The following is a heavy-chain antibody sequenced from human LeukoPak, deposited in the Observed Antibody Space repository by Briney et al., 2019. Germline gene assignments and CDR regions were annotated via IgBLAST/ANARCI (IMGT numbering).Heavy chain of an antibody. Sequence: SETLSLTCAVYGGSFSGYYWSWIRQPPGKGLEWIGYIYYSGSTYYNPSLKSRVTMSVDTSKNQFSLNLTSVTAADTAVYYCARHASFWGPSDYWGQGTLVIVSS. CDR2: IYYSGST. V-gene: IGHV4-59*08. J-gene: IGHJ4*02. CDR3: ARHASFWGPSDY. D-gene: IGHD3-16*01. CDR1: GGSFSGYY.